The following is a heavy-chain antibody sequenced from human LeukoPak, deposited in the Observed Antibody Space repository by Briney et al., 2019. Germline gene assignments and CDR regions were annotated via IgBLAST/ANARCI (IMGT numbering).Heavy chain of an antibody. CDR3: AKGFKWPVAGPLDY. CDR2: ISGSGGST. D-gene: IGHD6-19*01. Sequence: PGGSLRLSCAASGFTFSSYAMSWVRQAPGKGLEWVSAISGSGGSTYYADSVKGRFTISRDNSKNTLYLQMNSLRAEDTAVYYCAKGFKWPVAGPLDYWGQGTLVTVSS. V-gene: IGHV3-23*01. CDR1: GFTFSSYA. J-gene: IGHJ4*02.